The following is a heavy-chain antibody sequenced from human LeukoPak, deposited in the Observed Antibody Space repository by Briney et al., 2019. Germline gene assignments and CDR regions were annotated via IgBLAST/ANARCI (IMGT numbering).Heavy chain of an antibody. Sequence: GGSLTLSCAASGVTFSSYAMNWVRQAPGKGLEWVSRIRDSVGNTYYADSVKDRFTISRDNSRNTLYLQMTSLRAEDTAVYYCARGPSITTTGTFDPWGQGTLVTVSS. CDR2: IRDSVGNT. CDR3: ARGPSITTTGTFDP. V-gene: IGHV3-23*01. J-gene: IGHJ5*02. CDR1: GVTFSSYA. D-gene: IGHD3-9*01.